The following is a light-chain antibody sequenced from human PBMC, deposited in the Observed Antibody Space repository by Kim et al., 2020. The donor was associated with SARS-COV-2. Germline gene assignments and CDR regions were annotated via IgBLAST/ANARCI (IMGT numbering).Light chain of an antibody. J-gene: IGLJ3*02. CDR3: NSWDSSGNHNWV. Sequence: SSELTQDPAVSVALGQTVRITCQGDSLRSYYASWYQQKPGQAPVRVIYGKNNRPSGIPDRFSGSSSGNRASLTITGAQAEDEADYYCNSWDSSGNHNWVFGGGTQLTVL. CDR2: GKN. V-gene: IGLV3-19*02. CDR1: SLRSYY.